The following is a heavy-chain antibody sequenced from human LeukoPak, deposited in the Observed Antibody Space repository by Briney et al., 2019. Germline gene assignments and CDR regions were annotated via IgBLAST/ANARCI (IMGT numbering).Heavy chain of an antibody. CDR1: GFTFSSYS. Sequence: TGGSLRLSCAASGFTFSSYSMNWVRQAPGKGLEWVSSISSSSSYIYYADSVKGRFTISRDNAKNSLYLRMNSLRAEDTAVYYCARVSMVANFDYWGQGTLVTVSS. CDR3: ARVSMVANFDY. CDR2: ISSSSSYI. V-gene: IGHV3-21*01. D-gene: IGHD2-15*01. J-gene: IGHJ4*02.